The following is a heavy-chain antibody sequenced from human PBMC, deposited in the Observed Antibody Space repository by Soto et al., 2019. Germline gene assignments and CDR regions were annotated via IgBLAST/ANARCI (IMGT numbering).Heavy chain of an antibody. Sequence: QVQLVQSGAEVTKPGASVRMSCKASGYTFTAYAIHWVRQVPGQRLEWMGWIDANNGKTKYSQKFQGRVSITRDTSATTAYMELRSLRSEDTAVYYCAGGRWTQTTADYYLDYWGQGTLVAVSS. J-gene: IGHJ4*02. D-gene: IGHD1-1*01. CDR2: IDANNGKT. V-gene: IGHV1-3*01. CDR3: AGGRWTQTTADYYLDY. CDR1: GYTFTAYA.